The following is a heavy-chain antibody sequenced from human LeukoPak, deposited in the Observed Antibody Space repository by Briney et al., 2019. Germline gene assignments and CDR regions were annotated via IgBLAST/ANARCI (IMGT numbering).Heavy chain of an antibody. V-gene: IGHV3-74*01. CDR1: GFTFSSYW. CDR2: IKSDGSST. CDR3: ARDNNSWLDP. J-gene: IGHJ5*02. Sequence: GGSLTLSCAVSGFTFSSYWIHWVRQAPGKGLVWVSRIKSDGSSTSYADSVQGRFTISRDNAKNTLYLQMNSLRAEDTGVYYCARDNNSWLDPWGQGTLVTVSS.